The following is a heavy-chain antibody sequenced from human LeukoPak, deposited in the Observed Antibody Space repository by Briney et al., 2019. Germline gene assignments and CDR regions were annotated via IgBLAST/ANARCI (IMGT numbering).Heavy chain of an antibody. CDR1: GFTFRSYA. D-gene: IGHD3-22*01. CDR2: IPSDGRKT. Sequence: TGGSLRLSCAASGFTFRSYAIHWVRQAPGKGLGWVALIPSDGRKTYYADSVRGRFTLSRDNSKNTLFLQMNSLRDEDTAVYYCARSRGASGYYWVDYWGQGTLVIVSS. CDR3: ARSRGASGYYWVDY. V-gene: IGHV3-30*04. J-gene: IGHJ4*02.